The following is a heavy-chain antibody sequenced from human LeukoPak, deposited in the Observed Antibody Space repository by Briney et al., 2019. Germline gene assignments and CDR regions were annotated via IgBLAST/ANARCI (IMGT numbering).Heavy chain of an antibody. Sequence: GASVKVSCKASGGTFSSYAISWVRQAPGQGLEWMGWISAYNGNTNYAQKLQGRVTMTTDTSTSSAYMELRSLRSDDTAVYYCARSQGRVNAFDIWGQGTMVTVSS. CDR3: ARSQGRVNAFDI. CDR1: GGTFSSYA. V-gene: IGHV1-18*01. J-gene: IGHJ3*02. D-gene: IGHD3-16*01. CDR2: ISAYNGNT.